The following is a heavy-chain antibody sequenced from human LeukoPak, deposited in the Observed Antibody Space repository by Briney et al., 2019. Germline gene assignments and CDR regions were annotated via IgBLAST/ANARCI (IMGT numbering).Heavy chain of an antibody. CDR2: INPNSGGT. D-gene: IGHD2-15*01. J-gene: IGHJ6*02. Sequence: ASVKVSCKASGYTFTGYYMHWVRQAPGQGLEWMGWINPNSGGTNYAQKFQGRATMTRDTSVSTAYMELSRLRSDDTAVYYCARALTVVVVAARDYYYYGMDVWGQGTTVTVSS. CDR3: ARALTVVVVAARDYYYYGMDV. V-gene: IGHV1-2*02. CDR1: GYTFTGYY.